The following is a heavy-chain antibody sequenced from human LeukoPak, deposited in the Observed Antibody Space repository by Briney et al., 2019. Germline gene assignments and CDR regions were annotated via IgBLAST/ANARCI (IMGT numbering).Heavy chain of an antibody. V-gene: IGHV3-21*01. CDR1: GFTFSSYS. CDR3: ARGVAGTLN. Sequence: GGSLRLSCAASGFTFSSYSMNWVRQAPGKGLEWVSSISSSSYIYYADSVKGRFTISRGNAKNSPYLQMNSLRAEDTAVYYCARGVAGTLNWGQGTLVTVSS. CDR2: ISSSSYI. J-gene: IGHJ4*02. D-gene: IGHD6-19*01.